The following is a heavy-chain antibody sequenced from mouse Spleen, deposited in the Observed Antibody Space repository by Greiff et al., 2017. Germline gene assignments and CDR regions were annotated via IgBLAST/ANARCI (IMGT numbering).Heavy chain of an antibody. CDR2: INYDGSST. V-gene: IGHV5-16*02. J-gene: IGHJ2*01. CDR1: GFTFSDYY. CDR3: ARRGYSDYFDY. D-gene: IGHD2-12*01. Sequence: EVMLVESEGGLVQPGSSMKLSCTASGFTFSDYYMAWVRQVPEKGLEWVANINYDGSSTYYLDSLKSRFIISRDNAKNILCLQMSSLKSEDTATYYCARRGYSDYFDYWGQGTTLTVSS.